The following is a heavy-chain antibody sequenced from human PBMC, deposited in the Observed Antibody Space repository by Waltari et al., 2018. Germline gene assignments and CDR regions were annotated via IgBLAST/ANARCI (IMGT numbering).Heavy chain of an antibody. D-gene: IGHD2-15*01. J-gene: IGHJ4*02. Sequence: QVQLQESGPGLVKPSQTPSLTCTVSGGSISSGSYYWSWIRQPAGKGLEWIGRIYTSGSTNYHPSLQSRVTISVDTSKNQFSLKLSSVTAADTAVYYCARDFSRIFDYWGQGTLVTVSS. CDR1: GGSISSGSYY. CDR3: ARDFSRIFDY. CDR2: IYTSGST. V-gene: IGHV4-61*02.